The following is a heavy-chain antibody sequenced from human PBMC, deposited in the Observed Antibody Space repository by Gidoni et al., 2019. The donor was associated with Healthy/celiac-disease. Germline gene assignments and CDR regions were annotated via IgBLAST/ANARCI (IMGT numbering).Heavy chain of an antibody. D-gene: IGHD4-4*01. CDR3: AGVYSNYGGPNWFDP. J-gene: IGHJ5*02. Sequence: EVQLVESGGGLVKPGGSLRLSCAASGFTFSSYSMNWVRQAPGKGLEWVSSISSSSSYIYYADSVKGRFTISRDNAKNSLYLQMNSLRAEDTAVYYCAGVYSNYGGPNWFDPWGQGTLVTVSS. V-gene: IGHV3-21*01. CDR2: ISSSSSYI. CDR1: GFTFSSYS.